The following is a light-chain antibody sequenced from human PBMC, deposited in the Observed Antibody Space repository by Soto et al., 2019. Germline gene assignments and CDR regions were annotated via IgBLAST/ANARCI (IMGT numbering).Light chain of an antibody. J-gene: IGKJ4*01. V-gene: IGKV3D-15*01. CDR3: QQYNNWTLT. Sequence: EIVITQSPATLSVSPGERATLSCRASQSVSSNLAWYQQTAGQAPRLLMYGASTRETGIPARFSGSGSGTECTLTISSLQSEDFAVYDCQQYNNWTLTFGGGTKVDIK. CDR2: GAS. CDR1: QSVSSN.